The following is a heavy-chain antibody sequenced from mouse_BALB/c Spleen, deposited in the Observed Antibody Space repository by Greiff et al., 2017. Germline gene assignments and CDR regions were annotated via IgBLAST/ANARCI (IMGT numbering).Heavy chain of an antibody. CDR1: GYSITSDYA. CDR3: ARPFTTGGPAWFAY. D-gene: IGHD1-1*01. J-gene: IGHJ3*01. Sequence: EVKLMESGPGLVKPSQSLSLTCTVTGYSITSDYAWNWIRQFPGNKLEWMGYISYSGSTSYNPSLKSRISITRDTSKNQFFLQLNSVTTEDTATYYCARPFTTGGPAWFAYWGQGTLVTVSA. V-gene: IGHV3-2*02. CDR2: ISYSGST.